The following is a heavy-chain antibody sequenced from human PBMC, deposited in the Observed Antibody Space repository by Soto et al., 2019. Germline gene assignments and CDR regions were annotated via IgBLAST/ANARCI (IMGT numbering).Heavy chain of an antibody. CDR3: AREGLRRGVFGVVIIGAFDI. Sequence: QVQLQESGPGLVKPSQTLSLTCTVSGGSISSGDYYWSWIRQPPGKGLEWIGYIYYSGSTYYNPSRKSRVTISVDPSKNQFSLKLSSVTAADTAVYYCAREGLRRGVFGVVIIGAFDIWGQGTMVTVSS. D-gene: IGHD3-3*01. CDR2: IYYSGST. J-gene: IGHJ3*02. CDR1: GGSISSGDYY. V-gene: IGHV4-30-4*01.